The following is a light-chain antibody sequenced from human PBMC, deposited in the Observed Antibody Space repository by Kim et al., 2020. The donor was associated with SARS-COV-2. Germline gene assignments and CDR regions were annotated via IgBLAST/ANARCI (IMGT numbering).Light chain of an antibody. Sequence: LSPGESAPLSCRASQSVSSSYLAWYQQKPGQAPRLLIYGASSRATGIPDRFSGSGSGTDFTLTISRLEPEDFAVYYCQQYGSSRGSFGQGTKLEI. CDR3: QQYGSSRGS. CDR2: GAS. J-gene: IGKJ2*03. V-gene: IGKV3-20*01. CDR1: QSVSSSY.